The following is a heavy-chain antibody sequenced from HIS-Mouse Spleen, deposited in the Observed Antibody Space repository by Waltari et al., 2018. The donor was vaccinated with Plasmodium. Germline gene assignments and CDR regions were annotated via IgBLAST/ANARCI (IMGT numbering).Heavy chain of an antibody. CDR1: VGSFSGYY. CDR3: ARGRRIVVVTAPRGFFDY. Sequence: QVQLQQWGAGLLKPSETLSLTCAVYVGSFSGYYWSWIRQPPGKGLEWLGEIKHRGSTNYNPSVKSRVTISVDTSKNQFSLKLGSVTAADTAVYYCARGRRIVVVTAPRGFFDYWGQGTLVTVSS. D-gene: IGHD2-21*02. CDR2: IKHRGST. V-gene: IGHV4-34*01. J-gene: IGHJ4*02.